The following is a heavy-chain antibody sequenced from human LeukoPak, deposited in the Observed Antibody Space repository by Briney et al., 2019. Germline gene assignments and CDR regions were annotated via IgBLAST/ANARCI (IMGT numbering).Heavy chain of an antibody. V-gene: IGHV1-46*01. J-gene: IGHJ4*02. Sequence: PGASVKVSCKASGYTFTSYYMHWVRQAPGQGLEWMGIINPSGGSTSYAQMFQGRVTMTRDTSTSTVYMELSSLRSEDTAVYYCARDHSLTPIFGVVIKRYYFDYWGQGTLVTVSS. D-gene: IGHD3-3*01. CDR3: ARDHSLTPIFGVVIKRYYFDY. CDR1: GYTFTSYY. CDR2: INPSGGST.